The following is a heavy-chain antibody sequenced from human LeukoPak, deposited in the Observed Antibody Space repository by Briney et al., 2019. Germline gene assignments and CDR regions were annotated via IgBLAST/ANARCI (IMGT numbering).Heavy chain of an antibody. CDR1: GGSISSGGYY. D-gene: IGHD3-3*01. J-gene: IGHJ4*02. Sequence: SETLSLTCTVSGGSISSGGYYWSWIRQHPGKGLEWIGYIYYSGSTYYNPSLKSRVTISVDTSKNQFSLKLSSVTAADTAVYYCARGRNTIFGVGTPTPFDYWGQGTLVTVSS. CDR2: IYYSGST. CDR3: ARGRNTIFGVGTPTPFDY. V-gene: IGHV4-31*03.